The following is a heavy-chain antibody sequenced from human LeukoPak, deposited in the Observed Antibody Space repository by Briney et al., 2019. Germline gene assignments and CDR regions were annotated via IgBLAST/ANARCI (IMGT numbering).Heavy chain of an antibody. CDR3: ARLQSRLMYSSSWYVYDY. CDR1: GGSISSSSYY. J-gene: IGHJ4*02. V-gene: IGHV4-39*01. Sequence: SETLSLTCTVSGGSISSSSYYWGWIRRPPGKGLECIGSIYYSGSTYYKRSRKSRVTISVDTSKNQFSLKLRSVTAADKAWEYWARLQSRLMYSSSWYVYDYWGQGTLVTVSS. D-gene: IGHD6-13*01. CDR2: IYYSGST.